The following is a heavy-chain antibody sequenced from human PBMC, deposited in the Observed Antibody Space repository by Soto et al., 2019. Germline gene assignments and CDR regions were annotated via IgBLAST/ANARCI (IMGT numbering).Heavy chain of an antibody. CDR3: ARSTYDFWSGYPFDY. V-gene: IGHV4-59*01. Sequence: SETLSLTCTVSGGSISSYYWSWIRQPPGKGLEWIGYIYYSGSTNYNPSLKSRVTISVDTSKNQFSLKLSSVTAADTAVYYCARSTYDFWSGYPFDYWGQGTLVTVSS. CDR1: GGSISSYY. CDR2: IYYSGST. D-gene: IGHD3-3*01. J-gene: IGHJ4*02.